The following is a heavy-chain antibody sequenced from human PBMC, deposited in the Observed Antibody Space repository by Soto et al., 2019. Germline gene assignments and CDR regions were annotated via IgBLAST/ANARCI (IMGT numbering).Heavy chain of an antibody. CDR2: ISSSSSYI. CDR1: GFTLSSYS. Sequence: GGSLRLSCAASGFTLSSYSMNWVRQAPGKGLEWVSSISSSSSYIYYADSVKGRFTISRDNAKNSLYLQMNSLRAEDTAVYYCARDHPDYGDYDYWGQGTLVTVSS. V-gene: IGHV3-21*01. D-gene: IGHD4-17*01. CDR3: ARDHPDYGDYDY. J-gene: IGHJ4*02.